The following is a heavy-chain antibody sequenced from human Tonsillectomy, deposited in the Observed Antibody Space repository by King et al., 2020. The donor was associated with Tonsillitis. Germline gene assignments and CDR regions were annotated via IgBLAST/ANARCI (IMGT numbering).Heavy chain of an antibody. CDR2: IYYSGST. CDR1: GGSISSYY. V-gene: IGHV4-59*08. CDR3: ARLGRGYCSCGSCYADAFDI. Sequence: VQLQESGPGLVKPTETLSLTCTVSGGSISSYYWSWIRQPPGKGLEWIGYIYYSGSTNYNPSLKSRVTISVDTSKNQFSLKLSSVTAADTAVYYCARLGRGYCSCGSCYADAFDIWGQGTIVTVSS. J-gene: IGHJ3*02. D-gene: IGHD2-15*01.